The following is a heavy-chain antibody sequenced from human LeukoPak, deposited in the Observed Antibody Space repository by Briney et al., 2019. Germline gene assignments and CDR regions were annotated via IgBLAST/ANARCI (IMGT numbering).Heavy chain of an antibody. J-gene: IGHJ2*01. Sequence: GGSLRLSCAASGFTFSSYGMNWVRQAPGKGLEWVSSISSSSRYIYYADSVKGRFTISRDNAKNSLYLQMNSLRAEDTAVYYCARSRQHHYERSGYYEILNWYFDLWGRGTLVTVSS. CDR2: ISSSSRYI. V-gene: IGHV3-21*01. D-gene: IGHD3-22*01. CDR3: ARSRQHHYERSGYYEILNWYFDL. CDR1: GFTFSSYG.